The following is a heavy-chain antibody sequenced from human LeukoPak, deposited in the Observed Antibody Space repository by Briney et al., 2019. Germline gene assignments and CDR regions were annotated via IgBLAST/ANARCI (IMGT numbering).Heavy chain of an antibody. V-gene: IGHV3-7*01. D-gene: IGHD3-10*01. CDR3: ARHSSGSYYTY. CDR2: IKQDGSDK. J-gene: IGHJ4*02. CDR1: GLTFSSSW. Sequence: GGSLRLSCAASGLTFSSSWMSWVRQAPGKGLEWVAHIKQDGSDKYYVDSVKGRFTISRDNAMNSLYLQLNSLRVEDTAMYYCARHSSGSYYTYWGQGTLVTVSS.